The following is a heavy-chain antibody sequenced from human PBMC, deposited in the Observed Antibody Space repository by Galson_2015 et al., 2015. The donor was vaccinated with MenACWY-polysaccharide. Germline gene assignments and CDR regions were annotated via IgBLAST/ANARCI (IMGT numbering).Heavy chain of an antibody. Sequence: PALVKPTQPLTLTCTFSGLSLSTSGVGAGWLRQPPGKAPEWLALVYWDDDKRYSPSLTNRVTVTKDTSKNQVVLSMTNMDPVDTATYFCAHRKLITVFGLVTDVGLYFDYWSQGTLVTVSS. CDR1: GLSLSTSGVG. V-gene: IGHV2-5*02. CDR3: AHRKLITVFGLVTDVGLYFDY. J-gene: IGHJ4*02. CDR2: VYWDDDK. D-gene: IGHD3-3*01.